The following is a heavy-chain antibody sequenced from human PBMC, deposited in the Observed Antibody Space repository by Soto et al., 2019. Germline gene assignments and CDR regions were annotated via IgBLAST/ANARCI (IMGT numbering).Heavy chain of an antibody. D-gene: IGHD3-10*01. CDR3: TREVRVAVWFGELIYYYYMDV. J-gene: IGHJ6*03. V-gene: IGHV3-49*03. CDR2: IRSKAYGGTT. CDR1: GFTFGDYA. Sequence: GGSLRLSCTASGFTFGDYAMSWFRQAPGKGLEWVGFIRSKAYGGTTEYAASVKGRFTISRDDSKSIAYLQMNSLKTEDTAVYYCTREVRVAVWFGELIYYYYMDVWGKGTTVTVSS.